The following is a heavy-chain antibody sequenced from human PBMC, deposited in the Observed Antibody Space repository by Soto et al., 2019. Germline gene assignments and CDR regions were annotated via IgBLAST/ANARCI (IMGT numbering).Heavy chain of an antibody. J-gene: IGHJ4*02. CDR2: IRATGGQT. Sequence: EVQLLESGGGMVQPGGSLRLSCAASGFTFRNFVMSWVRQAPGKGLEWVSAIRATGGQTFYADSVKGRFTISRDNSKNMLYLQINSLRDEDTALYFCAQDRGWGVVSPSHDDWGQGTLVTVSS. V-gene: IGHV3-23*01. CDR3: AQDRGWGVVSPSHDD. D-gene: IGHD2-21*01. CDR1: GFTFRNFV.